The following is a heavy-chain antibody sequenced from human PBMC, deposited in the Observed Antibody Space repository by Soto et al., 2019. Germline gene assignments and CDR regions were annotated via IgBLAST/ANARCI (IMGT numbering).Heavy chain of an antibody. Sequence: EVQLLESGGGLVQPGGSLRLSCAASAFTFRNYGMNWVRKAPGKGLEWVSAISGSGDNTYYADSVKGRFTISRDNSKNILYLQMNSLRAEDTAVYYCAKETRHRGPYDYWGQGTLVTVSS. CDR3: AKETRHRGPYDY. CDR2: ISGSGDNT. D-gene: IGHD5-12*01. V-gene: IGHV3-23*01. J-gene: IGHJ4*02. CDR1: AFTFRNYG.